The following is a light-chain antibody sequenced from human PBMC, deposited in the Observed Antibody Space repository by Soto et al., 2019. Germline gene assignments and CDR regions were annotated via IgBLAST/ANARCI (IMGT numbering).Light chain of an antibody. V-gene: IGKV3-20*01. J-gene: IGKJ4*01. CDR3: QQYGSSPPTT. CDR2: GAS. CDR1: QSVSSSY. Sequence: EIVLTQSPGTLSLSPGERATLSCRASQSVSSSYLAWYQQKPGQAPGLLIYGASSRATGIPDRFSGSGSGTDLPLTISRLEPEDFAVYYCQQYGSSPPTTFGGGTKVEIK.